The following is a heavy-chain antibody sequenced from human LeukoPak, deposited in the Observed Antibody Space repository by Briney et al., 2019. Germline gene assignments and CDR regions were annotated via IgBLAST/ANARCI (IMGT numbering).Heavy chain of an antibody. D-gene: IGHD3-9*01. CDR3: ARDWGRTGYYADF. CDR1: GFTFSSYA. V-gene: IGHV3-48*01. Sequence: PGGSLRLSCAASGFTFSSYAMHWVRQAPGKGLEWVSYISSSTSTIYYADSVKGRFTISRDNGKNSLYLQMNSLRAEDTAVYYCARDWGRTGYYADFWGQGTLVTVSS. J-gene: IGHJ4*02. CDR2: ISSSTSTI.